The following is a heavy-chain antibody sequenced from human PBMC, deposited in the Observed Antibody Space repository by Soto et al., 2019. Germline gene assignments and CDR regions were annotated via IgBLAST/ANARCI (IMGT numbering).Heavy chain of an antibody. V-gene: IGHV3-23*01. Sequence: XGSLILSCAASGFTFTNYAMTWARQAPGKGLEWVSSLISSGSTTYYADSVKGRFTISSDISANSLYLQMDSLRAEDTAVYYCAKDAVSAYGIWLLDYWGQGTVVTVSS. J-gene: IGHJ4*02. D-gene: IGHD2-21*01. CDR2: LISSGSTT. CDR3: AKDAVSAYGIWLLDY. CDR1: GFTFTNYA.